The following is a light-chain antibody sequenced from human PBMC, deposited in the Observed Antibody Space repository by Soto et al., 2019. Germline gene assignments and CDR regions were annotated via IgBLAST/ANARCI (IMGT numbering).Light chain of an antibody. CDR3: CSYAGTYTWV. J-gene: IGLJ3*02. V-gene: IGLV2-11*01. CDR2: DVS. Sequence: QSAPTQPRSVSGSPGQSVTISCTGTSSDVGGYNYVSWYQQHPGKAPKLMIYDVSQRPSGVPNRFSGSKSDNTASLTISGLQAEDEADYYCCSYAGTYTWVFGGGTKLTVL. CDR1: SSDVGGYNY.